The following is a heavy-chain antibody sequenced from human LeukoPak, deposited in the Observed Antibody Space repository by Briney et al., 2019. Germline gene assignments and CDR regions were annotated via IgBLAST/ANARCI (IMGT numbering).Heavy chain of an antibody. D-gene: IGHD3-10*01. CDR1: GYTFTGYY. CDR3: ARGTRGSYSSIHD. CDR2: INPNSGGT. V-gene: IGHV1-2*02. J-gene: IGHJ4*02. Sequence: ASVKVSCKASGYTFTGYYMHWVRQAPGQGLEWMGWINPNSGGTNFAQKFLGRVTITRDTSISTAYMELSSLRSDDTAVYYCARGTRGSYSSIHDWGQGTLVTVSS.